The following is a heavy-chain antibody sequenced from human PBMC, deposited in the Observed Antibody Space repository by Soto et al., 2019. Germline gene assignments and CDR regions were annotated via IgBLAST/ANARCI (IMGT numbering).Heavy chain of an antibody. CDR3: ARELQGLYYFDY. CDR2: INGGNGNT. D-gene: IGHD4-4*01. CDR1: EYTFTSYT. J-gene: IGHJ4*02. V-gene: IGHV1-3*01. Sequence: ASVKVSCKASEYTFTSYTMHWVRQAPGQRLEWMGWINGGNGNTKYSQKFQGRVTITRDTSASTAYMELSSLRSDAAAVYYCARELQGLYYFDYWGQGTLVTVSS.